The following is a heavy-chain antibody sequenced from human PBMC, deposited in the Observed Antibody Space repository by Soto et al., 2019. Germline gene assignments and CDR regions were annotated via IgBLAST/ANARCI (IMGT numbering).Heavy chain of an antibody. D-gene: IGHD1-26*01. J-gene: IGHJ6*02. CDR2: IYYSGST. CDR1: GGSISSGGYY. CDR3: ARSSGLYYYYYGMDV. Sequence: QVQLQESGPGLVKPSQTLSLTCTVSGGSISSGGYYWSWIRQHPGKGLEWIGYIYYSGSTYYNPSLKSRVTISVDTSKNQFSLKLNSVTAADTAVYYCARSSGLYYYYYGMDVWGQGTTVTVSS. V-gene: IGHV4-31*03.